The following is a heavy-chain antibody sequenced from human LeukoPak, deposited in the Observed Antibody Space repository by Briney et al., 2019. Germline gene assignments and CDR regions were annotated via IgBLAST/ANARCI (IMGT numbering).Heavy chain of an antibody. CDR2: IYSAGGT. CDR3: AKGGYFDWLTNPDFDY. J-gene: IGHJ4*02. CDR1: GITVSSSY. Sequence: GGSLRLSCAASGITVSSSYMSWVRQAPGKGLEWVSVIYSAGGTYYADSVKGRFTISRDSSKDTIYLQMNSLRVEDTAVYYCAKGGYFDWLTNPDFDYWGQGTLVTVSS. V-gene: IGHV3-53*01. D-gene: IGHD3-9*01.